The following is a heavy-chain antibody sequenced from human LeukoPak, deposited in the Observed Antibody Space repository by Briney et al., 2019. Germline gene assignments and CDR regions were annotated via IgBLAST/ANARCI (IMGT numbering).Heavy chain of an antibody. J-gene: IGHJ4*02. CDR3: ASGTAVAGTGVDY. Sequence: PGGSLRLSCAVSGFTFSSYWMHWVRQAPGKGLVWVSRINSDGSSTSYADSVKGRFTISRDNAKNTLYLQMNSLRAEDTAVYYCASGTAVAGTGVDYWGQGTLVTVSS. V-gene: IGHV3-74*01. D-gene: IGHD6-19*01. CDR1: GFTFSSYW. CDR2: INSDGSST.